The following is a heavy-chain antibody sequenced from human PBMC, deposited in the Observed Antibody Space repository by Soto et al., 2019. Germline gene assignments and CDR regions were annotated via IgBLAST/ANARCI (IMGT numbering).Heavy chain of an antibody. CDR3: ARERLSWGSYSGVNWFDT. Sequence: ASVKVSCKASGYTFTSYDINWVRQATGQGLEWMGWMNPNSGNTGYAQKFQGRVTMTRNTSISTAYMELSSLRSEDTAVYYCARERLSWGSYSGVNWFDTWGQGTLVTVSS. D-gene: IGHD1-26*01. CDR1: GYTFTSYD. CDR2: MNPNSGNT. J-gene: IGHJ5*02. V-gene: IGHV1-8*01.